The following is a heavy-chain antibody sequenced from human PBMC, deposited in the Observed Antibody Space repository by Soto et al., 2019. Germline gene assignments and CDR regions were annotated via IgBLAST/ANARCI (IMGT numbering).Heavy chain of an antibody. J-gene: IGHJ6*02. CDR2: IYYSGST. D-gene: IGHD5-18*01. CDR1: CGSISSGGYY. CDR3: ARDNPEIQGNYGMDV. Sequence: PSETLSLTCTFSCGSISSGGYYWSLIRQHPGKGLEWIGYIYYSGSTYYNPSLKSRVTISVDTSKNQFSLKLSSVTAADTAVYYCARDNPEIQGNYGMDVWGQGTTVTVSS. V-gene: IGHV4-31*03.